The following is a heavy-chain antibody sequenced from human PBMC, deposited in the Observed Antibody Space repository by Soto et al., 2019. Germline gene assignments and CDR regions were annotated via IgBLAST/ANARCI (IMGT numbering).Heavy chain of an antibody. CDR3: ARVWFGESSWFDP. CDR1: GGSITIGGYC. V-gene: IGHV4-30-2*01. J-gene: IGHJ5*02. D-gene: IGHD3-10*01. Sequence: QLQLQESGSGLVKPSQTLSLTCTVSGGSITIGGYCWSWIRQPPGQGLEWIGYICHCGNTYYNPSLKSRVTTSLDRSKNQFSLNLSSVTAADTAVYYCARVWFGESSWFDPWGQGTLVTVSS. CDR2: ICHCGNT.